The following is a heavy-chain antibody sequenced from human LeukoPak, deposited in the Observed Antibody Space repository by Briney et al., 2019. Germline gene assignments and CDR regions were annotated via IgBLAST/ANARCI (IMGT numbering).Heavy chain of an antibody. D-gene: IGHD6-13*01. CDR1: GYTFTAYY. Sequence: GASVKVSCKASGYTFTAYYMHWVRQAPGQGLEWMGWISAYNGNTNYAQKLQGRVTMTTDTSTSTAYMELRSLRSDDTAVYYCARDRERSSNYYYYYGMDVWGQGTTVTVSS. J-gene: IGHJ6*02. CDR3: ARDRERSSNYYYYYGMDV. V-gene: IGHV1-18*04. CDR2: ISAYNGNT.